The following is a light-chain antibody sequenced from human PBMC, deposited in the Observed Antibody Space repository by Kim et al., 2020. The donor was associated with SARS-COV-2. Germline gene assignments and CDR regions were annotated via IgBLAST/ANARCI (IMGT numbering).Light chain of an antibody. CDR1: NIGTKS. J-gene: IGLJ2*01. V-gene: IGLV3-21*04. CDR3: QVWDSSSDHPV. CDR2: YDS. Sequence: SYELTQPPSVSVAPGNTARITCGGNNIGTKSVHWYQQSPGQAPVLVIYYDSDRPSGIPERFSGSNSGNTATLTISRVEAGDEADYYCQVWDSSSDHPVFGGGTQLTVL.